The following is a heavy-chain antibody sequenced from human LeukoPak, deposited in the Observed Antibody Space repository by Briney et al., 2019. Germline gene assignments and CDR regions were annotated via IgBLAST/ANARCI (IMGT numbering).Heavy chain of an antibody. Sequence: GGSLRLSCAASGFTFSSYGMHWVRQAPGKGLEWVAVIWYDGRNKYYADSVKGRFTISRDNSENTLYLQMNSLRAEDTAVYYCARDKYSYGSVALFDYWGQGTLVTVSS. D-gene: IGHD5-18*01. J-gene: IGHJ4*02. V-gene: IGHV3-33*01. CDR2: IWYDGRNK. CDR1: GFTFSSYG. CDR3: ARDKYSYGSVALFDY.